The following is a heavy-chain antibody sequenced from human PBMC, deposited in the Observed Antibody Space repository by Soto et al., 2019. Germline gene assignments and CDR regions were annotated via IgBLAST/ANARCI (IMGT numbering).Heavy chain of an antibody. Sequence: SETLSLTCTVSGGSISSYYWSWIRQPAGKGLEWIGRIYTSGSTNYNPSLKSRVTMSVDTSKNQLSLKLSSVTTADTAVYYCARAGTAAGRMEVWGQGTKVTVSS. V-gene: IGHV4-4*07. CDR3: ARAGTAAGRMEV. D-gene: IGHD6-13*01. CDR1: GGSISSYY. J-gene: IGHJ6*02. CDR2: IYTSGST.